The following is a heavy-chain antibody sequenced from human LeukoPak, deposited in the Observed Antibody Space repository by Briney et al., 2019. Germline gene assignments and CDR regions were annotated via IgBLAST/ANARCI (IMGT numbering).Heavy chain of an antibody. D-gene: IGHD5-12*01. CDR3: ARGDSGFPYYLDY. V-gene: IGHV4-59*01. CDR2: IYYSGSP. Sequence: SQTLSLTCTVSGDFFSSGYWSWIRQPPRKGLEWIGYIYYSGSPNFNTSLKGRVTISVDTSKKQFSPRLTSVTAADTAVFYCARGDSGFPYYLDYWGQGTLVTVSS. J-gene: IGHJ4*02. CDR1: GDFFSSGY.